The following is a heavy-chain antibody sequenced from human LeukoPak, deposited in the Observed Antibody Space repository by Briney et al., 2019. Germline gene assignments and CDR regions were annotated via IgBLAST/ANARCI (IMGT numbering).Heavy chain of an antibody. CDR1: GGSFSGYY. V-gene: IGHV4-34*01. D-gene: IGHD3-22*01. J-gene: IGHJ4*02. Sequence: PSETLSLTCAVYGGSFSGYYWSWIRQPPGKGLEWSGEINHSGSTNYNPSLKSRVTISVDTSKNQFSLKLSSVTAADTAVYYCARGLSSYYDSSGYYYRQGDYFDYWGQGTLVTVSS. CDR3: ARGLSSYYDSSGYYYRQGDYFDY. CDR2: INHSGST.